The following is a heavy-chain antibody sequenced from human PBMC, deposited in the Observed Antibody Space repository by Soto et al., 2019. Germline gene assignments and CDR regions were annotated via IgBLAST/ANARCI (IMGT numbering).Heavy chain of an antibody. CDR3: ANSGSYNTGGWFDP. V-gene: IGHV1-46*01. Sequence: ASVKVSCKASGFTFSGYYIYWVRQAPGQGLEWMGIINPSGGSTSYAQKFQGRVTMTRDTSTSTVYMELSSLRSEDTAVYYCANSGSYNTGGWFDPWGQGTLVTVSS. D-gene: IGHD1-26*01. CDR1: GFTFSGYY. CDR2: INPSGGST. J-gene: IGHJ5*02.